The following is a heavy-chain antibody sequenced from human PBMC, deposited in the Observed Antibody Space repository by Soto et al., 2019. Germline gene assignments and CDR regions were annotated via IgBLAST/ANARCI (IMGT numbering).Heavy chain of an antibody. CDR3: ARDNGEGYMDDYFDY. V-gene: IGHV1-18*01. D-gene: IGHD5-12*01. Sequence: ASVKVSCKASGYTFTSYGISWVRQAPGQGLEWMGWISAYNGNTNYAQKLQGRVTMTTDTSTSTAYMELRSLRPDDTAVYYCARDNGEGYMDDYFDYWGQGTLVTVSS. CDR1: GYTFTSYG. J-gene: IGHJ4*02. CDR2: ISAYNGNT.